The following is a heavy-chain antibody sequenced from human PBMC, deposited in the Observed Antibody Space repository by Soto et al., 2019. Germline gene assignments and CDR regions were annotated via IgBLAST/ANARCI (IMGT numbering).Heavy chain of an antibody. CDR2: INAGNGNT. D-gene: IGHD6-13*01. Sequence: GASVKVSCKASGYTFTSYAMHWVRQAPGQRLEWMGWINAGNGNTKYSQKFQGRVTITRDTSASTAYMELSSLRSEDTAVCYCARGIAPYYFDYWGQRTLVTVSS. CDR3: ARGIAPYYFDY. V-gene: IGHV1-3*01. CDR1: GYTFTSYA. J-gene: IGHJ4*02.